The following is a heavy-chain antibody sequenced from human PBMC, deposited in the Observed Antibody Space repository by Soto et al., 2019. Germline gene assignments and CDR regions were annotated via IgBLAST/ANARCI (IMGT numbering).Heavy chain of an antibody. CDR1: GGSINSGGYY. J-gene: IGHJ4*02. CDR3: ARAQTIFGIITVFDY. Sequence: SDTMSLTCTVSGGSINSGGYYWSLISQHPGKGLEWIGYIYYSGSTYYNPSLKSRVTISIDTSKNQFSLKLSSVTAADTAVYYCARAQTIFGIITVFDYCGQGTLVSVSS. V-gene: IGHV4-31*03. D-gene: IGHD3-3*01. CDR2: IYYSGST.